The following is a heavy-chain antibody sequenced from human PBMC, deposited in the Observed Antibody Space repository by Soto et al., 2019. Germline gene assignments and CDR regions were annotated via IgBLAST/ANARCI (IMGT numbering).Heavy chain of an antibody. CDR2: IYHSGST. J-gene: IGHJ4*02. V-gene: IGHV4-38-2*01. CDR1: GDSISTGFN. D-gene: IGHD2-2*01. Sequence: SETLSLTCAVSGDSISTGFNWAWIRQPPGEGVEWFGSIYHSGSTYYIMSLKSRVTISSDASKNKISLLMSAVIAAATALHYHARGCCTGFYQLDSWGQGTLVTVSS. CDR3: ARGCCTGFYQLDS.